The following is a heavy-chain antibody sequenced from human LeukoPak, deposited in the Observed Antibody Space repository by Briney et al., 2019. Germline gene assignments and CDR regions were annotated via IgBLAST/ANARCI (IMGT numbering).Heavy chain of an antibody. Sequence: ASVKVSCKASGYTFTSYGISWVRQAPGQGLEWMGWISAYNGSTNYAQKLQGRVTMTTDTSTSTAYMELRSLRSDDTAVYYCARDQLRPYYDILTGYFSDTADYGMDVWGQGTTVTVSS. CDR2: ISAYNGST. CDR3: ARDQLRPYYDILTGYFSDTADYGMDV. D-gene: IGHD3-9*01. V-gene: IGHV1-18*01. CDR1: GYTFTSYG. J-gene: IGHJ6*02.